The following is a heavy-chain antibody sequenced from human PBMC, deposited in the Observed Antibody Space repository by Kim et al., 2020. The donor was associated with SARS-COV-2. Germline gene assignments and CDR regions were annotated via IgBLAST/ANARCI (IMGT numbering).Heavy chain of an antibody. V-gene: IGHV3-48*01. CDR3: ARDLNRWLQPKANNY. J-gene: IGHJ4*02. CDR1: GFTFSSYS. CDR2: ISSSSSTI. D-gene: IGHD5-12*01. Sequence: GGSLRLSCAASGFTFSSYSMNWVRQAPGKGLEWVSYISSSSSTIYYADSVKGRFTISRDNAKNSPYLQMNSLRAEDTAVYYCARDLNRWLQPKANNYWGQGTLVTVSS.